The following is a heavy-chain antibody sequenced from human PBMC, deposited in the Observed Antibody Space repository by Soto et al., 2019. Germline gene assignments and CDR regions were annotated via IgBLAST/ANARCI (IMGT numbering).Heavy chain of an antibody. Sequence: QVQLQESGPGLVKPSETLSLTCTVSGGSISPYYWSWIRQPPGKRLEWIAYIYYSGSTNYNPSLQSRVTISVDPSKNQFSLKLTSVTAADTAVYYCAIDAPGRSWLDYWGQGTLVTVSS. V-gene: IGHV4-59*01. CDR3: AIDAPGRSWLDY. CDR2: IYYSGST. J-gene: IGHJ4*02. D-gene: IGHD6-13*01. CDR1: GGSISPYY.